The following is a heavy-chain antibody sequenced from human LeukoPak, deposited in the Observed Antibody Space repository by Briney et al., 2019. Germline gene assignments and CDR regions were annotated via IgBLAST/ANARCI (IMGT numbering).Heavy chain of an antibody. CDR1: GYTFTSYA. Sequence: ASEKVSCKASGYTFTSYAMNWVRQAPGQGLEWMGWINTNTGNPTYAQGFTGRFVFSLDTSVSTAYLQISSLKAEDTAVYYCARVARDGYNYGFLSLDYWGQGTLVTVSS. V-gene: IGHV7-4-1*02. J-gene: IGHJ4*02. D-gene: IGHD5-24*01. CDR2: INTNTGNP. CDR3: ARVARDGYNYGFLSLDY.